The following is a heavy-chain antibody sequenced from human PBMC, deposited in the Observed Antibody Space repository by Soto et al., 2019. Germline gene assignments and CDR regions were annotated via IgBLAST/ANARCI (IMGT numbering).Heavy chain of an antibody. V-gene: IGHV3-21*01. CDR1: GFTFSSYS. CDR3: SRPSVAYCGGACYSRAYYFDY. J-gene: IGHJ4*02. Sequence: GWSLRLSCAASGFTFSSYSMNWVRQAPGKGLEWVSSISSSSSYIYYADSVKGRFTISRDNAKNSLYLQMNSLRAEDTAVYYWSRPSVAYCGGACYSRAYYFDYWGQGTLVTVSS. CDR2: ISSSSSYI. D-gene: IGHD2-21*02.